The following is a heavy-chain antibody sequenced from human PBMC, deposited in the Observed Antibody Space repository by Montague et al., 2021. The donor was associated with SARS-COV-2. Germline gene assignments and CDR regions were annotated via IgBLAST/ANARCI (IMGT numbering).Heavy chain of an antibody. CDR1: GASISSSSYY. D-gene: IGHD6-13*01. CDR3: ARVGRQQLVRLSGMDV. Sequence: SETLSLTCTVSGASISSSSYYWGWIRQPPGKGLEWIGSIYYSGSTYYNPSLKSRVTISVDTSKNQFSLKLISVTAADTAVYYCARVGRQQLVRLSGMDVWGQGTTVTVSS. CDR2: IYYSGST. V-gene: IGHV4-39*07. J-gene: IGHJ6*02.